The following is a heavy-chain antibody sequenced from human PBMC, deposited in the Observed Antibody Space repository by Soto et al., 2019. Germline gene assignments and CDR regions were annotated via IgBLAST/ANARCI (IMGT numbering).Heavy chain of an antibody. CDR3: ARGTDYYGSGSYSFDY. J-gene: IGHJ4*02. Sequence: RFTISRDNSKNTLYLQMGSLRAEDMAVYYCARGTDYYGSGSYSFDYWGQGTLVTVSS. V-gene: IGHV3-64*01. D-gene: IGHD3-10*01.